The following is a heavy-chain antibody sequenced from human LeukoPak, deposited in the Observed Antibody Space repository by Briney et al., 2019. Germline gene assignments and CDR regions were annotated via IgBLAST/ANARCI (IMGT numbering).Heavy chain of an antibody. Sequence: PSETLSLTCAVYGGSFSGYYWSWIRQPPGKGLEWIGEINHSGSTNYNPSLKSRVTISVDTSKNQFSLKLSSVTAADTAVYYCARGRGGMDGDYPHDDYWGQGTLVTVSS. D-gene: IGHD4-17*01. V-gene: IGHV4-34*01. CDR1: GGSFSGYY. J-gene: IGHJ4*02. CDR3: ARGRGGMDGDYPHDDY. CDR2: INHSGST.